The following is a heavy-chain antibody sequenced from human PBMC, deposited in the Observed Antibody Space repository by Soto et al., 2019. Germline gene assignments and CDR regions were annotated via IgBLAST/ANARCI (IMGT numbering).Heavy chain of an antibody. V-gene: IGHV3-64D*08. J-gene: IGHJ6*02. CDR3: VTYSSSWYVRQDMDV. Sequence: PGGSLRLSCSASGFTFSSYAMHWVRQAPGKGLEYVSAISSNGGSTYYADSVKGRFTISRDNSKNTLYLQMSSLRAEDTAVYYCVTYSSSWYVRQDMDVWGQGTTVTVSS. D-gene: IGHD6-13*01. CDR2: ISSNGGST. CDR1: GFTFSSYA.